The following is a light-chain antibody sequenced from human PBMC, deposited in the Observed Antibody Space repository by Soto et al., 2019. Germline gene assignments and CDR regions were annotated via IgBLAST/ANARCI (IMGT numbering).Light chain of an antibody. CDR2: KAS. CDR3: QQYNSYSLT. J-gene: IGKJ4*01. V-gene: IGKV1-5*03. Sequence: DIQMTQSPSTLAGSVVDRVTIVCGASQSISSWLAWYQQKPGKAPKLLIYKASSLESGVPSRFSGSGSGTEFTLTISSLQPDDFATYYCQQYNSYSLTFGGGTKVDIK. CDR1: QSISSW.